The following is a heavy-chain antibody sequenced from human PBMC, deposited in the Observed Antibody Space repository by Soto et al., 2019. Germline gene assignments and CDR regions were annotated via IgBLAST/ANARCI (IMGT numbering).Heavy chain of an antibody. J-gene: IGHJ4*02. V-gene: IGHV1-69*08. D-gene: IGHD1-1*01. Sequence: QVQLVQSGAEVKKHGSSVKVSCKASGGTFSSYTITWVRQAPGLGLEWLGRIIPIFGVTNYAQKFQDRVTITADRSTTTGYMELSRLRSEDTAVYYCVRDWESTTQTWGFGDSWGQGTLVTVSS. CDR1: GGTFSSYT. CDR2: IIPIFGVT. CDR3: VRDWESTTQTWGFGDS.